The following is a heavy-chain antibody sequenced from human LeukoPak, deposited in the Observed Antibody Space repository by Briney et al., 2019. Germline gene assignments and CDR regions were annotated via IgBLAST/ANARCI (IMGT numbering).Heavy chain of an antibody. J-gene: IGHJ3*02. CDR2: IYYSGST. V-gene: IGHV4-59*01. CDR1: GGSISSYY. Sequence: SETLFLTSTVSGGSISSYYWSWIRQPPGKGLEWIGYIYYSGSTNYNPSLKSRVTISVDTSKNQFSLKLSSVTAADTAVYYCASYYDSSGYADAFDIWGQGTMVTVSS. D-gene: IGHD3-22*01. CDR3: ASYYDSSGYADAFDI.